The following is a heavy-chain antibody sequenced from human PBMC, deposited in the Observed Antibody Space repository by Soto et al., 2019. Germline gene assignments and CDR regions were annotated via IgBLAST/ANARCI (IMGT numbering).Heavy chain of an antibody. V-gene: IGHV3-23*01. J-gene: IGHJ3*02. Sequence: EVQLLESGGGLVQPGGSLRLSCAASGFTFSSYAMSWVRQAPGKGLEWVSTISGSGGSTYYADSVKGRFTISRDNSKNTLDLQRNSLRAEDTAIYYCAKERGRSVGAREEDAFDIRGQGTMVTVSS. CDR1: GFTFSSYA. D-gene: IGHD5-12*01. CDR3: AKERGRSVGAREEDAFDI. CDR2: ISGSGGST.